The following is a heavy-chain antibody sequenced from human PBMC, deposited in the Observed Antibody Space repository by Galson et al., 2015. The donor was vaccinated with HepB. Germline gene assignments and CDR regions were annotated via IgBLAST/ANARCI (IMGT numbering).Heavy chain of an antibody. D-gene: IGHD4-23*01. CDR1: GFNFSSFG. Sequence: SLRLSSAAAGFNFSSFGMLWVRQAPGQGLEWVAVIWYDRSNKYYADSVEGRFIIPRDTPKNTLYLHMSSLRADDTAVYFCAKEALPDYGGVTGLDYWGQGTLVTVSS. CDR2: IWYDRSNK. V-gene: IGHV3-33*06. CDR3: AKEALPDYGGVTGLDY. J-gene: IGHJ4*02.